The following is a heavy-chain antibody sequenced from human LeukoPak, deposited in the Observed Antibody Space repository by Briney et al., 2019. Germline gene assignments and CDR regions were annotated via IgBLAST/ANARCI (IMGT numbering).Heavy chain of an antibody. J-gene: IGHJ4*02. CDR3: ASPSYDFWSGFYY. CDR1: GFTFSDYY. V-gene: IGHV3-11*04. D-gene: IGHD3-3*01. Sequence: PGGSLRLSCAASGFTFSDYYMSCIRQAPGKGLEWVSYISSSGSTIYYADSVKGRFTISRDNAKNSLYLQMNSLRAEDTAVYYCASPSYDFWSGFYYWGQGTLVTVSS. CDR2: ISSSGSTI.